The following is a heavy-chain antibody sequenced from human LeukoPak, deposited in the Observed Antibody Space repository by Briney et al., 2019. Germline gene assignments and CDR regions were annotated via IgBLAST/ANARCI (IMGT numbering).Heavy chain of an antibody. CDR2: MYYSGST. D-gene: IGHD3-22*01. Sequence: SSETLSLTCTVSGGSISSGDYYWSWIRQPPGKGLEWIAYMYYSGSTYYNPSLKSRVTTSADTSKNQLSLKLSSVTAADTAVYYCARPYYYDSRIDPWGQGILVTVSS. J-gene: IGHJ5*02. CDR1: GGSISSGDYY. CDR3: ARPYYYDSRIDP. V-gene: IGHV4-30-4*01.